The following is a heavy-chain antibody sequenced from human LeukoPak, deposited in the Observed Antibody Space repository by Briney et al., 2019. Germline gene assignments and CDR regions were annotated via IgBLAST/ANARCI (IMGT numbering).Heavy chain of an antibody. Sequence: GGSLRLSCAASGFTFSSYAMHWVRQAPGKGLEWVAVISYDGSNKYYADSVKGRFTISRDNSKNTLYLQMNSLRAEDTAAYYCARDSGSSSWSVDYWGQGTLVTVSS. CDR1: GFTFSSYA. D-gene: IGHD6-13*01. CDR2: ISYDGSNK. J-gene: IGHJ4*02. CDR3: ARDSGSSSWSVDY. V-gene: IGHV3-30-3*01.